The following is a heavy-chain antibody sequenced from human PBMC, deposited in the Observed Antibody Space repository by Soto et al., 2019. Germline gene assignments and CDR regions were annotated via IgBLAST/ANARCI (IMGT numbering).Heavy chain of an antibody. Sequence: SETLSLTCAVYGGSFSGYYWTWIRQPPGKGLEWIGEINHSENTNYNPSLKSRVTISVDTSKNQFSLKLSSVTAADTAVYYCARSKDHDYGDYVSVDYFDFWGQGTLVTVSS. D-gene: IGHD4-17*01. V-gene: IGHV4-34*01. CDR1: GGSFSGYY. J-gene: IGHJ4*02. CDR3: ARSKDHDYGDYVSVDYFDF. CDR2: INHSENT.